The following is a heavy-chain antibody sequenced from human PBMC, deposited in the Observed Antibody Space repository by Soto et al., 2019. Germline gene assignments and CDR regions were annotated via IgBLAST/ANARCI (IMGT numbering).Heavy chain of an antibody. Sequence: QVQLQESGPGLVKPSGTLSLTCGVFGGSISNSNWWTWVRQPPGKGLEWIGEIYHSGSTNDNSSLMSRVTISLDKVNNQFSLKLTSVTAADTAVYYCAHRPIVGAAIWGQGTLVTVSS. V-gene: IGHV4-4*02. J-gene: IGHJ4*02. CDR1: GGSISNSNW. CDR3: AHRPIVGAAI. CDR2: IYHSGST. D-gene: IGHD1-26*01.